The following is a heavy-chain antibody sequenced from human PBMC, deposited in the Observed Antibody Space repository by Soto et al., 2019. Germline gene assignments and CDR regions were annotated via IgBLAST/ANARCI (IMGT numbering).Heavy chain of an antibody. J-gene: IGHJ4*02. CDR1: GFTFRNYG. D-gene: IGHD3-22*01. V-gene: IGHV3-48*01. CDR3: ARAGYDSSGLTIFDY. Sequence: GGSLRLSCAASGFTFRNYGMNWVRQAPGKGLEWVSYIGIGSSTKYYADSVKGRFTISRDNAKNSLYLQMNSLRAEDTAVYYCARAGYDSSGLTIFDYWGQGTLVTVSS. CDR2: IGIGSSTK.